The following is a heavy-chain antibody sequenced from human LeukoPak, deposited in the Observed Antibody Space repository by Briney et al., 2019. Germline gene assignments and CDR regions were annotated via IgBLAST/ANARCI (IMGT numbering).Heavy chain of an antibody. CDR1: GFTFSSYG. CDR3: AKVYGFWSGFDY. D-gene: IGHD3-3*01. Sequence: GGSLRLSCAASGFTFSSYGMHWVRQAPGKGLEWVAVISYDGSNKYYADSVKGRFTISRDNSKNTLYPQMNSLRAEDTAVYYCAKVYGFWSGFDYWGQGTLVTVSP. CDR2: ISYDGSNK. J-gene: IGHJ4*02. V-gene: IGHV3-30*18.